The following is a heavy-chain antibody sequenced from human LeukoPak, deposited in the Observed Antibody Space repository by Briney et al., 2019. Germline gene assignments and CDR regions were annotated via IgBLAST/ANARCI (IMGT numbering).Heavy chain of an antibody. CDR3: AKDRSGSYSNWFDP. CDR1: GFTFDDYA. V-gene: IGHV3-9*01. J-gene: IGHJ5*02. CDR2: ISWNSGSI. D-gene: IGHD1-26*01. Sequence: GRSLRLSCAASGFTFDDYAMHWVRQAPGKGLEWVSGISWNSGSIGYADSVKGRFTISRDNAKNSLYLQMNSLRAEDTAFYYCAKDRSGSYSNWFDPWGQGTLVTVSP.